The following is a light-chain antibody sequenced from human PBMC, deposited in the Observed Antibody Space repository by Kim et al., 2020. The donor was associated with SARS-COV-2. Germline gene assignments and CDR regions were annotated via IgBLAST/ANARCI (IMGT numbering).Light chain of an antibody. V-gene: IGKV3-20*01. CDR2: GAS. Sequence: SPGERYTLSCRASQSVSSNYLAWYQQTPGQAHRLLIYGASSRATGIPDRFSGSGSGTDFTLTITRLEPEDFAVYYCQQYSSSPATFGQGTKVDIK. J-gene: IGKJ1*01. CDR3: QQYSSSPAT. CDR1: QSVSSNY.